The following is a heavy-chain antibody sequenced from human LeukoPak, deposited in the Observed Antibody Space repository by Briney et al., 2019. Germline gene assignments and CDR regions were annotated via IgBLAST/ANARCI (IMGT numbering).Heavy chain of an antibody. V-gene: IGHV3-33*01. D-gene: IGHD2-21*02. CDR2: IWYDGSNK. CDR1: GFTFSSYG. J-gene: IGHJ6*02. CDR3: ARDILSAYCGGDCYPLNGMDV. Sequence: GGSLRLSCAASGFTFSSYGMHWVRQAPGTGLEWVAVIWYDGSNKYYADSVKGRFTISRDNSKNTLYLQMNSLRAEDTAVYYCARDILSAYCGGDCYPLNGMDVWGQGTTVTVSS.